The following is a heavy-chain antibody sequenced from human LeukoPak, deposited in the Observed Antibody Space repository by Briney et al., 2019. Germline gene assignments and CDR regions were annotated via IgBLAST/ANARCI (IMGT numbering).Heavy chain of an antibody. V-gene: IGHV1-18*01. J-gene: IGHJ4*02. CDR1: GYTFTSYG. CDR2: ISAYNGNT. CDR3: ARVPWDTTYYDFWSGHIPFDY. D-gene: IGHD3-3*01. Sequence: ASVKVSCKASGYTFTSYGISWVRQAPGQGLEWMGWISAYNGNTNYAQKLQGRVTMTTDTSTSTAYMELRSLRSDDTAVYYCARVPWDTTYYDFWSGHIPFDYWGQGTLVTVSS.